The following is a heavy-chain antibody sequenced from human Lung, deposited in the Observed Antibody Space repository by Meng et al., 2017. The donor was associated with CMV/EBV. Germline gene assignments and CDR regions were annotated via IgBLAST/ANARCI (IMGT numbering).Heavy chain of an antibody. CDR3: ARDVTTLGYSGMDV. CDR1: SGFTLSGYA. V-gene: IGHV3-30*04. Sequence: SCVASSGFTLSGYAMHWVRQAPGKGLEWLALISYDGSTEYHADAVRGRFSISRDNSKNTLYVHMNSLRPEDTAIYYCARDVTTLGYSGMDVWGQGTTVTVS. CDR2: ISYDGSTE. D-gene: IGHD4-23*01. J-gene: IGHJ6*02.